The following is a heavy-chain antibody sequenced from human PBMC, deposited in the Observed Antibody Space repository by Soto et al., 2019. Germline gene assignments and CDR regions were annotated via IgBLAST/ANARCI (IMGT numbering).Heavy chain of an antibody. D-gene: IGHD3-22*01. V-gene: IGHV1-69*13. J-gene: IGHJ3*02. CDR2: IIPIFGTA. Sequence: ASVKVSCKASGGTFSSYAISWVRQAPGQGLEWMGGIIPIFGTANYAQKFQGRVTITADESTSTAYMELSSLRSEDTAVYYCARGTYYYDSSGYYSGMDAFDIWGQGTMVTVSS. CDR1: GGTFSSYA. CDR3: ARGTYYYDSSGYYSGMDAFDI.